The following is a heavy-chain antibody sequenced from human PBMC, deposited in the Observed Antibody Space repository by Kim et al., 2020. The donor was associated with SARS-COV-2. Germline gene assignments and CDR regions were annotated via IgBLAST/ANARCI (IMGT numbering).Heavy chain of an antibody. CDR1: GFTFSSYA. D-gene: IGHD3-16*02. V-gene: IGHV3-23*01. CDR3: ARPFGGVIVIRRNNWFDP. Sequence: GGSLRLSCAASGFTFSSYAMSWVRQAPGKGLEWVSAISGSGGSTYYADSVKGRFTISRDNSKNTLYLQMNSLRAEDTAVYYCARPFGGVIVIRRNNWFDPWGQGTLVTVSS. CDR2: ISGSGGST. J-gene: IGHJ5*02.